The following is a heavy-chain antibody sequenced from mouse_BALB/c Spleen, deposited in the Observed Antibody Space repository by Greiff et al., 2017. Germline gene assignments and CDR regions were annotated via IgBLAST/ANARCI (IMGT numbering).Heavy chain of an antibody. V-gene: IGHV14-4*02. D-gene: IGHD5-1*01. J-gene: IGHJ3*01. CDR1: GFNIKDYY. Sequence: VQLKESGAELVRSGASVKLSCTASGFNIKDYYMHWVKQRPEQGLEWIGWIDPENGDTEYAPKFQGKATMTADTSSNTAYLQLSSLTSEDTAVYYCATYLAWFAYWGQGTLVTVSA. CDR3: ATYLAWFAY. CDR2: IDPENGDT.